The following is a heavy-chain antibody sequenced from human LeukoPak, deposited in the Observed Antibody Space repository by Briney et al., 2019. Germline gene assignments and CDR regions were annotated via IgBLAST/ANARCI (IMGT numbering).Heavy chain of an antibody. J-gene: IGHJ6*02. V-gene: IGHV4-59*01. CDR3: ARDTIRLGEYVSMDV. Sequence: SETLSLTCTVSSGSISSYYWVWIPQPPGKELEGMKNISYSGHNRYTTSLKSRVTISDDTSKSQFSLKLSAVTAADTAVYYCARDTIRLGEYVSMDVWGQGTTVTVSS. CDR1: SGSISSYY. D-gene: IGHD3-16*01. CDR2: ISYSGHN.